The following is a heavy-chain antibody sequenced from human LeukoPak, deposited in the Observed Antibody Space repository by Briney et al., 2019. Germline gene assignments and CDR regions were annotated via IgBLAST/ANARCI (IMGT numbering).Heavy chain of an antibody. CDR2: INHSGST. D-gene: IGHD3-22*01. CDR3: ARLKRSNDSSGYYYDYYYYYGMDV. V-gene: IGHV4-34*01. CDR1: GGSFSGYY. J-gene: IGHJ6*02. Sequence: SETLSLTCAVYGGSFSGYYWSWIRQPPGKGLEWIGEINHSGSTNYNPSLESRVTISVDTSKNQFSLKLSSVTAADTAVYYCARLKRSNDSSGYYYDYYYYYGMDVWGQGTTVTVSS.